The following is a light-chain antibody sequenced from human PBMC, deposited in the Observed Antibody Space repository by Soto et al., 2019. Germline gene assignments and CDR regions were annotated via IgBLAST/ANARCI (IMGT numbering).Light chain of an antibody. CDR3: QQRYNWPLT. J-gene: IGKJ4*01. CDR1: QTVSNF. V-gene: IGKV3-11*01. CDR2: DAS. Sequence: EIVLTQSQSTLSLSPGEGATLSCRASQTVSNFLAWYQQKPGQAPRLLIYDASKRATGIPARFSGSGSGTDFALTISSLEPEDFAVYYCQQRYNWPLTFGGGTKVDIK.